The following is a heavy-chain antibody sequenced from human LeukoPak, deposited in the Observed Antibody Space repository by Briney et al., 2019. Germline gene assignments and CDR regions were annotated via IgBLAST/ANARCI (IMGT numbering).Heavy chain of an antibody. CDR2: ISYDGSNK. CDR3: ARDPSPLRYFDWLLSPYFDY. D-gene: IGHD3-9*01. Sequence: GRFLRLSCAASGFTFSSYAMHWVRQAPGKGLEWVAVISYDGSNKYYADSVKGRFTISRDNSKNTLYLQMNSLRAEDTAVYYCARDPSPLRYFDWLLSPYFDYWGQGTLVTVSS. CDR1: GFTFSSYA. J-gene: IGHJ4*02. V-gene: IGHV3-30*04.